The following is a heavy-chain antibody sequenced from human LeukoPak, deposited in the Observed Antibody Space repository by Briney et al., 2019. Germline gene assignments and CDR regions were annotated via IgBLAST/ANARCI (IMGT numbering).Heavy chain of an antibody. CDR3: ARRAYGSGSFNRYHFDY. CDR2: IYYSGST. J-gene: IGHJ4*02. D-gene: IGHD3-10*01. Sequence: SETLSLTCTVSGGSISNYYWSWIRQPPGKGLEWIGCIYYSGSTNYNPSLKSRATISVDTSSNQFSLKLNSVTAADTAVYYCARRAYGSGSFNRYHFDYWGQGTLVAVSS. V-gene: IGHV4-59*08. CDR1: GGSISNYY.